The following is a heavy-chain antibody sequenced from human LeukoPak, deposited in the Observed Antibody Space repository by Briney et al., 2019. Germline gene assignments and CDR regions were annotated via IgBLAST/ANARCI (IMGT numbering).Heavy chain of an antibody. V-gene: IGHV3-33*01. CDR2: IWYDGSNK. D-gene: IGHD3-22*01. CDR3: ARDHYDSSEFGS. J-gene: IGHJ4*02. Sequence: GGSLRLSCAASGFTFSNFGMHWVRQAPGKGLDWVAIIWYDGSNKYYADSVKGRFTISRDNSKNTLYLQMNSLRDEDTAVYYCARDHYDSSEFGSWGQGTLVTVSS. CDR1: GFTFSNFG.